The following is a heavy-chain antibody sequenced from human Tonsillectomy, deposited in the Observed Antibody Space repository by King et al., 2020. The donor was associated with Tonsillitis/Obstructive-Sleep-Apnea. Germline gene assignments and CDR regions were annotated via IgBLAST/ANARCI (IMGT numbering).Heavy chain of an antibody. CDR1: GFTFDEYA. CDR2: ISWNSGSI. V-gene: IGHV3-9*01. J-gene: IGHJ4*02. D-gene: IGHD4-17*01. CDR3: TKAVGNTVNAYFEY. Sequence: VQLVESGGGLVQPGRSLRLSCAASGFTFDEYAMHWVRQAPGEGLEWVSGISWNSGSIVYADSVKGRFTISRDNAKNSLYLQMISLRSEDTALYYCTKAVGNTVNAYFEYWGQGTLVTVSS.